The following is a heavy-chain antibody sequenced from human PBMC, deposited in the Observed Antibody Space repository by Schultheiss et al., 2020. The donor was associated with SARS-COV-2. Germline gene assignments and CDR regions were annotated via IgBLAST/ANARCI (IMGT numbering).Heavy chain of an antibody. Sequence: GGSLRLSCAASGFTFSDYYMSWIRQAPGKGLEWVSYISSSSSYTNYADSVKGRFTISRDNSKNTLYLQMNSLRAEDTAVYYCARDPHTYRDYWGQGTLVTVSS. CDR1: GFTFSDYY. J-gene: IGHJ4*02. CDR2: ISSSSSYT. CDR3: ARDPHTYRDY. D-gene: IGHD1-26*01. V-gene: IGHV3-11*05.